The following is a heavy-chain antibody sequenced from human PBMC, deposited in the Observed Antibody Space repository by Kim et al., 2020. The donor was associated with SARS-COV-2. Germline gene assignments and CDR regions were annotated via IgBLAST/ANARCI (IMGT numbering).Heavy chain of an antibody. CDR2: FYGGADAT. CDR1: GFTFWGYT. Sequence: GGSLRLSCAASGFTFWGYTMNWVRQAPGKGLEWVSLFYGGADATRYADSVKGRFTISRDNSKSTLYLQMTTLRVEDTAVYYCVKGTGFILPSDSTYNLDVWGQGTPVIVSS. CDR3: VKGTGFILPSDSTYNLDV. D-gene: IGHD1-26*01. J-gene: IGHJ6*02. V-gene: IGHV3-23*03.